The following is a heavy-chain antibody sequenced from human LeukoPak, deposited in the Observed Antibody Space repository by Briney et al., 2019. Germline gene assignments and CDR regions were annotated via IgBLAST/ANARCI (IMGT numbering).Heavy chain of an antibody. Sequence: GGSLRLSCAASGFTFSNYPMHWVRQAPGKGLESVSAISENGGNTYYANSVRGRFTTSRDNSKNTLYLQMGNLRAEDMAVYYCAREEPAGATDYWGQGTLVTVSS. CDR1: GFTFSNYP. D-gene: IGHD1-14*01. V-gene: IGHV3-64*01. CDR3: AREEPAGATDY. J-gene: IGHJ4*02. CDR2: ISENGGNT.